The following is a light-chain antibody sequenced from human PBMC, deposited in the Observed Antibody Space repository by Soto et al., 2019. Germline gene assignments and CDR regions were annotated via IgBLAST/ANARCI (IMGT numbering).Light chain of an antibody. CDR3: AAWDDSLSEYV. J-gene: IGLJ1*01. CDR1: NSNIGTNT. CDR2: TNN. Sequence: QSVLTQPPSASATPGQRVTISCSGSNSNIGTNTVNWYQQLPGTAPRLLIYTNNQRPSGVPQRFSGSKTGTSASLAIGGLQSEDGADYYCAAWDDSLSEYVFGTGTKVTVL. V-gene: IGLV1-44*01.